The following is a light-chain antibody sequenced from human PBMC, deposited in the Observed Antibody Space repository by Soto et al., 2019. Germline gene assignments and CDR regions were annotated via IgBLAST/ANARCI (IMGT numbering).Light chain of an antibody. CDR1: QSVSSD. CDR3: QQYSNWPWT. CDR2: GPS. J-gene: IGKJ1*01. V-gene: IGKV3-15*01. Sequence: EIVLTQSPATLSLSPGERATLSCRASQSVSSDLAWYQQKPGQAPRLLIYGPSTRATGIPARFSGSGSGTEFTLTISNLQSEDFAIYYCQQYSNWPWTFGQGTKVDIK.